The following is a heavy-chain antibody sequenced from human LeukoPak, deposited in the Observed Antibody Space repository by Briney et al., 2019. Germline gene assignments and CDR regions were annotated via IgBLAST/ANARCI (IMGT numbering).Heavy chain of an antibody. V-gene: IGHV4-34*01. CDR1: GGSISSYY. CDR3: WCRVPAANFDY. D-gene: IGHD2-2*01. Sequence: PSGTLSLTCTVSGGSISSYYWSWIRQPPGKGLEWIGEINHSGSTNYNPSLKSRVTISVDTSKNQFSLKLSSVTAADTAVYYCWCRVPAANFDYWGQGTLVTVSS. J-gene: IGHJ4*02. CDR2: INHSGST.